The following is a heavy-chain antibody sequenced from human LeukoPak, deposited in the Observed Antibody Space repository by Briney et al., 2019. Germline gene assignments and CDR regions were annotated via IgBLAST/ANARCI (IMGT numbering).Heavy chain of an antibody. D-gene: IGHD2-2*01. J-gene: IGHJ4*02. CDR2: IYYSGST. CDR1: GGSISSYY. V-gene: IGHV4-59*01. Sequence: KASETQSLTCTGSGGSISSYYWSWIRQPPGKGLEWIGYIYYSGSTNYNPSLKSRVTISVDTSKNQFSLKLSSVTAADTAVYYCARVRSGVPAAPFDYWGQGTLVTVSS. CDR3: ARVRSGVPAAPFDY.